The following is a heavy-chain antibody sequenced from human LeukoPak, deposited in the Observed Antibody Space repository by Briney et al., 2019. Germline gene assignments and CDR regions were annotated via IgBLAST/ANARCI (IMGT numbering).Heavy chain of an antibody. CDR1: GGSISSGNYY. D-gene: IGHD3-22*01. CDR2: IYTSGST. J-gene: IGHJ4*02. Sequence: PSETLSLTCTVSGGSISSGNYYWNWIRQPAGKGLEWIGRIYTSGSTNYNPSLKSRVTISGDTSKNQFSLRLSSVTAADTAVYYCARASYSYDINGWVPFDYWGQGTLVTVSS. CDR3: ARASYSYDINGWVPFDY. V-gene: IGHV4-61*02.